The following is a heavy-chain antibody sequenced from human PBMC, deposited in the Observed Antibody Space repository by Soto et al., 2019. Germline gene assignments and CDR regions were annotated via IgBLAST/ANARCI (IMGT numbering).Heavy chain of an antibody. CDR2: LYSGGST. Sequence: PGGSLRLSCASSGLIVSTNYMNWVRQAPGKGLEWVSVLYSGGSTHYAGSVKGRFTISRDNSKNTLYLQMNSLRAEDTAVYYCARSLQLWSLYYYYGMDVWGQGTTVTVSS. J-gene: IGHJ6*02. D-gene: IGHD5-18*01. CDR3: ARSLQLWSLYYYYGMDV. CDR1: GLIVSTNY. V-gene: IGHV3-53*01.